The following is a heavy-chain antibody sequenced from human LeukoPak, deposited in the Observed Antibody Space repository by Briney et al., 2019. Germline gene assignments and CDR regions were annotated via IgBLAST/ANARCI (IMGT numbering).Heavy chain of an antibody. CDR3: AREFAPYYYDSSGYWAHAFDI. J-gene: IGHJ3*02. CDR2: IYTSGST. CDR1: GGSISSYY. D-gene: IGHD3-22*01. Sequence: SETLPLTCTVSGGSISSYYWSWIRQPAGKGLEWIGRIYTSGSTNYNPSLKSRVTMSVDTSKNQFSLKLSSVTAADTAVYYCAREFAPYYYDSSGYWAHAFDIWGQGTMVTVSS. V-gene: IGHV4-4*07.